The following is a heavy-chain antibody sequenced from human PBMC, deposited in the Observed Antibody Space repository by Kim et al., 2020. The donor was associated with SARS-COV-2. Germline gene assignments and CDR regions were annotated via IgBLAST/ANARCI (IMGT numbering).Heavy chain of an antibody. CDR3: ARVEGIAAAGTAGYYYYMDV. D-gene: IGHD6-13*01. J-gene: IGHJ6*03. Sequence: GGSLRLSCAASGFTFSSYDMHWVRQATGKCLEWVSAIGTAGDTYYPGSVKGRFTISRENAKNSLYLQMNSLRAGETAVYYCARVEGIAAAGTAGYYYYMDVWGKGTTVTVSS. V-gene: IGHV3-13*01. CDR1: GFTFSSYD. CDR2: IGTAGDT.